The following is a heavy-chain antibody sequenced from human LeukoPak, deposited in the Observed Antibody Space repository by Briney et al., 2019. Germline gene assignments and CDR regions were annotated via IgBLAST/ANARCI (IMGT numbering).Heavy chain of an antibody. CDR3: ARENCSGGSCYSIYYYYYMDV. D-gene: IGHD2-15*01. V-gene: IGHV4-4*07. CDR2: IYTSGST. J-gene: IGHJ6*03. CDR1: GGSITIYY. Sequence: SETLSLTCTVSGGSITIYYWSWIRRPAGKGLEWIGRIYTSGSTNYNPSLKSRVTMSVDTSKNQFSLKLSSVTTADTAVYYCARENCSGGSCYSIYYYYYMDVWGKGTTVTVSS.